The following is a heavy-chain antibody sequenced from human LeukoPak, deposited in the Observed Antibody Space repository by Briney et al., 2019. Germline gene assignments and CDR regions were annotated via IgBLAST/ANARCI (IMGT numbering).Heavy chain of an antibody. CDR1: GGTFSSYA. V-gene: IGHV1-69*04. D-gene: IGHD6-13*01. Sequence: ASVKVSCKASGGTFSSYAISWVRQAPGQGLEWMGRIIPILGIANYAQKFQGRVTITADKSTSTAYMELSRLRSDDTAVYYCARERRGSSWYHYWGQGTLVTVSS. J-gene: IGHJ4*02. CDR2: IIPILGIA. CDR3: ARERRGSSWYHY.